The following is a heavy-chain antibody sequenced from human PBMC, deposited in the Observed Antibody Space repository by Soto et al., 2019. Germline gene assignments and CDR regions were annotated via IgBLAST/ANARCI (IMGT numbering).Heavy chain of an antibody. CDR3: AREGRIGWWLRFDEIPFLDY. Sequence: QVQLVESGGGVVQPGRSLRLSCAASGFTFSSYAMHWVRQAPGKGLEWVAVISYDGSNKYYADSVKGRFTISRDNSKNTLYLQMNSLRAEDTAVYYCAREGRIGWWLRFDEIPFLDYWGQGTLVTVSS. CDR2: ISYDGSNK. V-gene: IGHV3-30-3*01. J-gene: IGHJ4*02. D-gene: IGHD5-12*01. CDR1: GFTFSSYA.